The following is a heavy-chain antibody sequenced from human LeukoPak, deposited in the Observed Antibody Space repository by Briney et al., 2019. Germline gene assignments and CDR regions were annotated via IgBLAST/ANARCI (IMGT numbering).Heavy chain of an antibody. D-gene: IGHD6-13*01. CDR3: TRVPSSSWYRTDY. V-gene: IGHV3-49*03. CDR1: GFTFGDYA. CDR2: IRSKAYGGTT. Sequence: GGSLRLSCTASGFTFGDYAMSWFRQAPGKGLEWVGFIRSKAYGGTTEYAASVKGRFTISRDDSKSIAYLQMNSLKTEDTAVYYCTRVPSSSWYRTDYWGQGTLVTVSS. J-gene: IGHJ4*02.